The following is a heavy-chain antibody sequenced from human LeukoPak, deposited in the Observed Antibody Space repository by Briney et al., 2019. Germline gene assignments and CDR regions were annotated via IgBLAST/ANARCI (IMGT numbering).Heavy chain of an antibody. V-gene: IGHV1-18*04. D-gene: IGHD5-12*01. CDR2: ISAYNGNT. CDR3: ARLWGNIVATEQNWFDP. Sequence: ASVKVSCKASGHTFTGYYMHWVRQAPGQGLEWMGWISAYNGNTNYAQKLQGRVTMTTDTSTSTAYMELRSLRSDDTAVYYCARLWGNIVATEQNWFDPWGQGTLVTVSS. J-gene: IGHJ5*02. CDR1: GHTFTGYY.